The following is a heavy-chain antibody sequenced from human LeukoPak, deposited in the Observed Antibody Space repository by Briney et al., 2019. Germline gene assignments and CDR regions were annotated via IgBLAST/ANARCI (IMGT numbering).Heavy chain of an antibody. CDR2: ISAYNGNT. Sequence: ASMKVSCKASGYTFTSYGISWVRQAPGQGLEWMGWISAYNGNTNYAQKFQGRVTMTTDTSTSTAYMELRSLRSDDTAVYYCARVTYSSGWTHYYYYYGMDVWGQGTTVTVSS. CDR3: ARVTYSSGWTHYYYYYGMDV. V-gene: IGHV1-18*01. D-gene: IGHD6-19*01. CDR1: GYTFTSYG. J-gene: IGHJ6*02.